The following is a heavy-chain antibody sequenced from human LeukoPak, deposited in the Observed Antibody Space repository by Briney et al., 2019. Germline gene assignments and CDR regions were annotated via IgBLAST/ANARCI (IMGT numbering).Heavy chain of an antibody. D-gene: IGHD2-15*01. J-gene: IGHJ4*02. CDR3: AKDPYCSGGSCYDY. Sequence: GGSLRLSCAASGFTFSNHAMSWVRQVPGKGLEWVAVITDSGDGTLYADSVKGRFTISRDNSKNTLYLQMNSLRAEDTAVYYCAKDPYCSGGSCYDYWGQGTLVTVSS. V-gene: IGHV3-23*01. CDR2: ITDSGDGT. CDR1: GFTFSNHA.